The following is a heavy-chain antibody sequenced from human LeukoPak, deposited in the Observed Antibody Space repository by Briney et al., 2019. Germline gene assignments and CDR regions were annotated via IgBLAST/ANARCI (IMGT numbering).Heavy chain of an antibody. J-gene: IGHJ5*02. CDR3: AREELLWFGELLSKAYNWYDP. V-gene: IGHV1-2*02. Sequence: ASVKVSCKASGYTFTGYYMHWVRQAPGQGLGWMGWINPNSGGTNYAQKFQGRVTMTRDTSISTAYMELSRLRSDDTAVYYCAREELLWFGELLSKAYNWYDPWGQGTLVTVSS. D-gene: IGHD3-10*01. CDR1: GYTFTGYY. CDR2: INPNSGGT.